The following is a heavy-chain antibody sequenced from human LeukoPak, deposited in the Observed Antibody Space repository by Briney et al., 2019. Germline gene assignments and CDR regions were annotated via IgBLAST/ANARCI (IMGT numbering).Heavy chain of an antibody. CDR2: IYISGST. CDR1: GGSMSSYY. V-gene: IGHV4-4*07. CDR3: AREQSPTRYFDL. Sequence: SETLSLTCTVSGGSMSSYYWSWIRQPAGKGLEWIGRIYISGSTNYNPSLKGRITMSVETSKNHFSLKLSSVTAADTAVYYCAREQSPTRYFDLWGRGTLVTVSS. J-gene: IGHJ2*01.